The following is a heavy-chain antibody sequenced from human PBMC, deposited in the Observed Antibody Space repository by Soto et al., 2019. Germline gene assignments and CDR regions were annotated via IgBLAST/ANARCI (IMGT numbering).Heavy chain of an antibody. D-gene: IGHD6-19*01. CDR3: ARKSRGSGWYYFDY. CDR2: ISSSSSYI. J-gene: IGHJ4*02. Sequence: GGSLRLSCAASGFTFSSYAMTWVRQAPGKGLEWVSSISSSSSYIYYADSVKGRFTISRDNAKNSLYLQMNSLRAEDTAVYYCARKSRGSGWYYFDYWGQGTLVTVSS. CDR1: GFTFSSYA. V-gene: IGHV3-21*01.